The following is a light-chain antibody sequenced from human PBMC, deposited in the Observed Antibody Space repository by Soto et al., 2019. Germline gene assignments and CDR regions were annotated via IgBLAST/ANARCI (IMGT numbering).Light chain of an antibody. CDR3: QQYGSSVF. CDR2: DAS. J-gene: IGKJ4*01. CDR1: QSVSNY. V-gene: IGKV3-11*01. Sequence: EIVLTQSPATLSLSPGEGATLSCRASQSVSNYLAWYQQKPGQAPRLLIYDASKRATGIPARFSGSGSGTDFTLTISRLEPEDFAVYYCQQYGSSVFFGGGTKVDIK.